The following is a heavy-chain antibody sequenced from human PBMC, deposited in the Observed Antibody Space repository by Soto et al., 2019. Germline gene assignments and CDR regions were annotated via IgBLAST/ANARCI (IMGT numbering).Heavy chain of an antibody. J-gene: IGHJ5*02. CDR3: ARDSPPNYL. CDR2: ISAYNGNT. D-gene: IGHD7-27*01. V-gene: IGHV1-18*01. Sequence: QVQLVQSGAEVKKPGASVKASGRTLGYTLTSMLTSGCDRPPGQGLDWMGWISAYNGNTNYPQKLQGRVTMTTDTSTSTAYMELRSLRSDDTAVYDCARDSPPNYLWGQGTLVTVSS. CDR1: GYTLTSML.